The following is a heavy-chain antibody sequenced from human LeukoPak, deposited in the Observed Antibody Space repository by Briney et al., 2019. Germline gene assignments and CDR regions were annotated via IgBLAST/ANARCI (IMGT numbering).Heavy chain of an antibody. CDR1: GGTFSSYA. Sequence: SVKVSCKASGGTFSSYAISWVRQAPGQGLEWMGGIIPIFGTANYAQKFQGRVTITADESTSTAYMELSSLRSEDTPVYYCARDRDHSSTSFLLGGFDYWGQGTLVTVSS. CDR3: ARDRDHSSTSFLLGGFDY. D-gene: IGHD2-2*01. J-gene: IGHJ4*02. CDR2: IIPIFGTA. V-gene: IGHV1-69*13.